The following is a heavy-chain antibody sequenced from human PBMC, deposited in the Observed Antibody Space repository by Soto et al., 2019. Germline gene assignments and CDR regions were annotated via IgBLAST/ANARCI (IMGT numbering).Heavy chain of an antibody. Sequence: GGSLRLSCAASGFTFSSYAMSWVRQAPGKGLEWVSAISGSGGSTYYAASGRGRFTTSRDNYKNTLYLKMNSLRAEATDVYYCAKDLDPDYDFWSGSRPPYFDYWGQGTLVTVSS. J-gene: IGHJ4*02. D-gene: IGHD3-3*01. CDR1: GFTFSSYA. V-gene: IGHV3-23*01. CDR2: ISGSGGST. CDR3: AKDLDPDYDFWSGSRPPYFDY.